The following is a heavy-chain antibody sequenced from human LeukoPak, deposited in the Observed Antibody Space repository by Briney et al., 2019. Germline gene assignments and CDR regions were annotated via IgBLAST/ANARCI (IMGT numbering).Heavy chain of an antibody. V-gene: IGHV3-74*01. J-gene: IGHJ6*02. Sequence: GGSLRLSCAASGFTFSSYWMHWVRQAPGKGLVWVSRINSDGSSTSYADSVKGRFTISRDNSKNTLYLQMNSLRAEDTAVYYCARERWATRLEYYYCGMDVWGQGTTVTVSS. CDR3: ARERWATRLEYYYCGMDV. CDR1: GFTFSSYW. CDR2: INSDGSST. D-gene: IGHD4-23*01.